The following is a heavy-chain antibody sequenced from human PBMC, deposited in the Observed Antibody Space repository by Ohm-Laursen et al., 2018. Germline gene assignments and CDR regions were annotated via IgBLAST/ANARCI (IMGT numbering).Heavy chain of an antibody. CDR3: AHRRSSTFDY. V-gene: IGHV2-5*01. CDR2: IYGNDEK. Sequence: PTQTLTLTCSFSGFSLSTSGVAVGWIRQPPGKALEWLALIYGNDEKRYSPSLKSRLTITKDTSKNQVVLTVTNMDPMDTAIYYCAHRRSSTFDYWGQGTLVTVSS. CDR1: GFSLSTSGVA. J-gene: IGHJ4*02.